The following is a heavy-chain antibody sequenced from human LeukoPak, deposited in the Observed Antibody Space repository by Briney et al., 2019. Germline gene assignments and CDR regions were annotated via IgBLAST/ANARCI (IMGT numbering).Heavy chain of an antibody. Sequence: GGSLRLSCPASGFTFSSYSMNWVRQAPGKGLERVSYISGSSGTIYYADSVKGRFTISRDNAKNSLYLQMNSLRAEGTALYYCARRSEFGCVYYMDVWGKGGTVIVSS. CDR1: GFTFSSYS. D-gene: IGHD3-16*01. CDR3: ARRSEFGCVYYMDV. CDR2: ISGSSGTI. J-gene: IGHJ6*03. V-gene: IGHV3-48*01.